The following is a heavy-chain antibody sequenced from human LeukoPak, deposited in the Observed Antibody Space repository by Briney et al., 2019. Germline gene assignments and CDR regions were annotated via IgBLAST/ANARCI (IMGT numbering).Heavy chain of an antibody. V-gene: IGHV3-7*01. J-gene: IGHJ4*02. CDR3: ARDLYGDYFFDY. CDR1: GFTFSSYY. D-gene: IGHD4-17*01. CDR2: IKEDGSER. Sequence: GRSLRLSCVASGFTFSSYYMSWVRQAPGKRLEWVANIKEDGSERYYVDSMKGRFTISRDNAKNSLYLQMNSLRAEDTAVYYCARDLYGDYFFDYWGQGTLVTVSS.